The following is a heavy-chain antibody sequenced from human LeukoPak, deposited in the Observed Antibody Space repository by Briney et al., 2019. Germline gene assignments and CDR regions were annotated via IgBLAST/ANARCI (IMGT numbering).Heavy chain of an antibody. CDR1: GFTFSDHY. Sequence: GGPLRLSCAASGFTFSDHYMIWVRGSPGKGREGVSYISSRGTTLYYADTVKARFTISRDNAKNSVFLHMNSLRDGHTAVFYCARGIAARLDYWGQGTLVTVS. V-gene: IGHV3-11*04. J-gene: IGHJ4*02. CDR2: ISSRGTTL. D-gene: IGHD6-6*01. CDR3: ARGIAARLDY.